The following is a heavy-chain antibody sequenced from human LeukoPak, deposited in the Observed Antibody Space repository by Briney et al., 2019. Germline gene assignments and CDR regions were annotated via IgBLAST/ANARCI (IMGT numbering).Heavy chain of an antibody. V-gene: IGHV3-30*03. CDR1: GFTFSRYG. CDR2: ISHDGSNK. Sequence: GGSLRLSCAASGFTFSRYGMHWVRQAPGKGLQWVAVISHDGSNKYYADSVKGRFTISRDNSKNTLYLQMNSLRAEDTAVYYCARVYGSGTNWFDPWGQGTLVTVSS. J-gene: IGHJ5*02. CDR3: ARVYGSGTNWFDP. D-gene: IGHD3-10*01.